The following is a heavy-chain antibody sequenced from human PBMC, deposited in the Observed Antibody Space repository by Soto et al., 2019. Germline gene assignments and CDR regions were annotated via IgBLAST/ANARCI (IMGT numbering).Heavy chain of an antibody. CDR2: IYNSGST. V-gene: IGHV4-4*09. CDR3: ATYRKFFQI. Sequence: SATLSLTCTVSGGSISDFYWSWIRQPPGKGLEWIGYIYNSGSTYYKSSLKSRVTISVDRSKNHFFLNLTSVTAADTAVYYCATYRKFFQIWGQGTKVTVSS. J-gene: IGHJ3*02. CDR1: GGSISDFY.